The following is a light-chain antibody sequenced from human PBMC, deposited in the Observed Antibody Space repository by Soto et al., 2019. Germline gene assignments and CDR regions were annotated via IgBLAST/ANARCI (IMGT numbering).Light chain of an antibody. CDR3: CSYAGNFIFV. Sequence: QSALTQPRSVSGSPGQSVTISCTGTSSDVGGYNYVSWYQQHPGKAPKLMIFDVSERPSGVPDRFSGSKSGNTASLIISGPQAEDEADYYCCSYAGNFIFVFGTGTKVTVL. V-gene: IGLV2-11*01. CDR1: SSDVGGYNY. CDR2: DVS. J-gene: IGLJ1*01.